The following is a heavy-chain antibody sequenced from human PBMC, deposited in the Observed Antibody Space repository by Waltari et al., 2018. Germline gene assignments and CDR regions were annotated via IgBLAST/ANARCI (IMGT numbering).Heavy chain of an antibody. CDR3: ARDLTGHRGIFPFSYGMDV. D-gene: IGHD3-10*01. CDR2: ISASGNTI. J-gene: IGHJ6*02. CDR1: GFTFGTYE. V-gene: IGHV3-48*03. Sequence: EVQLVESGGGLVQPGGSLRLSCAASGFTFGTYEMTWVRQAPGKGLEWVSYISASGNTIYYADSVKGRFTISRDNAKNSLYLQMNSLRAEDTAVYYCARDLTGHRGIFPFSYGMDVWGQGTTVTVSS.